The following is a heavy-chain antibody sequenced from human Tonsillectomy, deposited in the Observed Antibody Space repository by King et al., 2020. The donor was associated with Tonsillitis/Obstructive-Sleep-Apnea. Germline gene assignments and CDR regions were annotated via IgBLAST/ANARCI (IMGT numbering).Heavy chain of an antibody. V-gene: IGHV3-48*03. D-gene: IGHD7-27*01. J-gene: IGHJ4*02. CDR1: GFTFSSYE. Sequence: VQLVESGGGLVQPGESLRLSCAASGFTFSSYEMNWVRQAPGKGLEWVSYIGSSGSTVYYADSVKGRFTISRDNAKNSLYLQMNSLRAEDTAVYYCAGERGPGVDYWGQGTLVTVSS. CDR3: AGERGPGVDY. CDR2: IGSSGSTV.